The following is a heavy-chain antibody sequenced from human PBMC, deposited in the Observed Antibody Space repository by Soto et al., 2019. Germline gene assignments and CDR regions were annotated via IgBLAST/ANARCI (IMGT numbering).Heavy chain of an antibody. Sequence: QVQLVQSGAEVKKPGASVKVSCKASGYTFTSYDINWVRQATGQGLEWMGWMNPNSGNTGYAQKFQGRVTMTRNTSISTAYMELSRLRSEDPAVYYCARGDYDFWSGYYPRFDYWGQGTLVTVSS. V-gene: IGHV1-8*01. J-gene: IGHJ4*02. CDR1: GYTFTSYD. CDR2: MNPNSGNT. CDR3: ARGDYDFWSGYYPRFDY. D-gene: IGHD3-3*01.